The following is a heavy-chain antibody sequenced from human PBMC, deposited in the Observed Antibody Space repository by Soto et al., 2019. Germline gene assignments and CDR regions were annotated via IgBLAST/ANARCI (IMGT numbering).Heavy chain of an antibody. J-gene: IGHJ3*02. CDR1: GFTVSSNY. D-gene: IGHD6-6*01. CDR2: IYSGGST. Sequence: GGSLRLSCAASGFTVSSNYMSWVRQAPGKGLEWVSVIYSGGSTYYADSVKGRLTISRDNSKNTLYLQMNSLRAEDTAVYYCARLEYSSSHDAFDIWGQGTMVTVSS. V-gene: IGHV3-66*04. CDR3: ARLEYSSSHDAFDI.